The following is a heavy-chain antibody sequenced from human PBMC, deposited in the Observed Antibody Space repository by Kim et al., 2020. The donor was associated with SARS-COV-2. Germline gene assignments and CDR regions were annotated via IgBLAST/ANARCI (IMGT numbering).Heavy chain of an antibody. CDR3: ATDRAVATIFPFDY. D-gene: IGHD5-12*01. J-gene: IGHJ4*02. CDR2: FDPEDGET. V-gene: IGHV1-24*01. CDR1: GYTLTELS. Sequence: ASVKVSCKVSGYTLTELSMHWVRQAPGKGLEWMGGFDPEDGETIYAQKFQGRVTMTEDTSTDTAYMELSSLRSEDTAVYYCATDRAVATIFPFDYWGQGTLVTVSS.